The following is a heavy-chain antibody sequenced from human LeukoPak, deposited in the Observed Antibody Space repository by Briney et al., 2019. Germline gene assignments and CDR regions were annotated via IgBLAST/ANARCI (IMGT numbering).Heavy chain of an antibody. D-gene: IGHD6-13*01. CDR3: ARGRGEFSSSWYYFDY. J-gene: IGHJ4*02. CDR2: INHSGST. Sequence: SETLSLTCAVYGGSFSGYYWSWIRQPPGKGLEWIGEINHSGSTNYNPSLKSRVTISVDTSKNQFSLKLSSVTAADTAVYYCARGRGEFSSSWYYFDYWGQGTLVTVSS. V-gene: IGHV4-34*01. CDR1: GGSFSGYY.